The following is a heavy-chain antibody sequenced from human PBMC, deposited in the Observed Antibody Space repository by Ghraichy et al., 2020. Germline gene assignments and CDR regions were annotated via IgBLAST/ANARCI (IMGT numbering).Heavy chain of an antibody. CDR3: VRFSSPLTPYGIGDH. D-gene: IGHD6-6*01. CDR1: GFTFSLYW. V-gene: IGHV3-7*01. J-gene: IGHJ4*02. CDR2: IKQDGSEK. Sequence: GGSLRLSCVTSGFTFSLYWMSWVRQAPGKGLEWVANIKQDGSEKYYVDSVEGRFTISRKNAKNSLYLQMNSLRAEDTAVYYCVRFSSPLTPYGIGDHWGQGALVTVSS.